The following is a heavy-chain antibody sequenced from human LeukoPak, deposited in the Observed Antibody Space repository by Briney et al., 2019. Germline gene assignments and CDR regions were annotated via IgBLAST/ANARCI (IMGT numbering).Heavy chain of an antibody. V-gene: IGHV4-4*07. D-gene: IGHD3-22*01. CDR1: GGSISSYY. J-gene: IGHJ6*02. CDR3: ARDRYYDSSGYYPKKYYYYYGMDV. CDR2: IYTSGST. Sequence: PSEALSLTCTVSGGSISSYYWSWIRQPAGKGLEWIGRIYTSGSTNYNPSLKSRVTMSVDTSKNQFSLKLSSVTAADTAVYYCARDRYYDSSGYYPKKYYYYYGMDVWGQGTTVTVSS.